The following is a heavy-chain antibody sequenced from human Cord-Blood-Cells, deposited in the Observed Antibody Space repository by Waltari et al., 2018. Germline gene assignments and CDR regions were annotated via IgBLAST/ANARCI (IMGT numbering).Heavy chain of an antibody. CDR1: GGSFSGYY. J-gene: IGHJ6*03. CDR3: ARGDIVATSTYYYYYMDV. CDR2: INHSGST. Sequence: QVQLQQWGAGLLKPSETLSLTCAVYGGSFSGYYWSWFRQPPGKGLEWIGEINHSGSTNYNPSLKSRVTISVDTAKNQFSRKLSSVTAADTAVYYCARGDIVATSTYYYYYMDVWGKGTTVTVSS. V-gene: IGHV4-34*01. D-gene: IGHD5-12*01.